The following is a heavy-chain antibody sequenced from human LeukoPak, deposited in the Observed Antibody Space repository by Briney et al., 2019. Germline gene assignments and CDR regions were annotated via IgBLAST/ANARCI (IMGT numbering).Heavy chain of an antibody. CDR1: GGSISNYY. CDR3: AREYGYEVL. D-gene: IGHD5-18*01. CDR2: KYARGDS. V-gene: IGHV4-4*07. Sequence: SETLSLTCTVSGGSISNYYWSWIRQPAGKGLEWIGRKYARGDSNYNPPLQSRVTMSVDTSKNQFSLKLRSVTAADTAAYYCAREYGYEVLWGQGTLVTVSS. J-gene: IGHJ4*02.